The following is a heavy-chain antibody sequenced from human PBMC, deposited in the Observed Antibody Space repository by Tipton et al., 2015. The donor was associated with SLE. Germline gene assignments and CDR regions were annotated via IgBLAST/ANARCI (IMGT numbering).Heavy chain of an antibody. Sequence: QLVQSGAELRKPGESLNISCKGSGNSFTTYWIGWVRQMPGKGLEWMGTIHPSDTSARYSPSFQGQVTFSVDKSSTTAYLQWNSLKASETAMYYCARGDWGSYWGQGTLVTVSS. J-gene: IGHJ4*02. D-gene: IGHD3/OR15-3a*01. CDR1: GNSFTTYW. CDR3: ARGDWGSY. CDR2: IHPSDTSA. V-gene: IGHV5-51*03.